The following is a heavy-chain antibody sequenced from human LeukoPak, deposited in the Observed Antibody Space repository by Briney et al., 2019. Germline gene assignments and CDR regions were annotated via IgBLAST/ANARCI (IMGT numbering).Heavy chain of an antibody. V-gene: IGHV3-7*03. CDR1: GFTFSSYW. Sequence: GALRLSCAASGFTFSSYWMTWVRQAPGKGLEWVANIKGDGSNKNYADSVKGRFTVSRDNAKNSLYLLMNSLRAEDTAVYYCARDDNYHTEIIYYDVFNVWGQGTKVTVSS. D-gene: IGHD3-22*01. CDR3: ARDDNYHTEIIYYDVFNV. CDR2: IKGDGSNK. J-gene: IGHJ3*01.